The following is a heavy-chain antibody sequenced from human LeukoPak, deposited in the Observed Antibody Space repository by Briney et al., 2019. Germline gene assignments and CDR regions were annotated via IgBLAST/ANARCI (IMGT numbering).Heavy chain of an antibody. J-gene: IGHJ4*02. CDR2: IIPIFGTA. Sequence: SVKVSCKASGGTFSSYAISWVRQAPGQGLEWMGGIIPIFGTANYAQKFQGRVTITADKSTSTAYMELSSLRSEDTAVYYCARESGLGYCSGGSCQYYFDYWGQGTLVTVSS. D-gene: IGHD2-15*01. CDR1: GGTFSSYA. CDR3: ARESGLGYCSGGSCQYYFDY. V-gene: IGHV1-69*06.